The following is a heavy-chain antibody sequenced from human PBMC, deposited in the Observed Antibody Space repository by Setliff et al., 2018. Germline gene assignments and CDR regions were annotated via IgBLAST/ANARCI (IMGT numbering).Heavy chain of an antibody. CDR3: AREDCSSTSCYVK. J-gene: IGHJ4*02. CDR1: GGTFSSYA. D-gene: IGHD2-2*01. V-gene: IGHV1-69*05. CDR2: IIPIFGTA. Sequence: GASVKVSCKASGGTFSSYAISWVRQAPGQGLEWMGGIIPIFGTANYARKFQGRVTITTDESTSTAYMELSSPRSEDTAVYYCAREDCSSTSCYVKWGQGTLVTVS.